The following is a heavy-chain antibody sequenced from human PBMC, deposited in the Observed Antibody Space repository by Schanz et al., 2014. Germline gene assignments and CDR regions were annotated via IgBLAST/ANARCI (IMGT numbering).Heavy chain of an antibody. J-gene: IGHJ4*02. Sequence: QVQLVQSGAEVKKPGASVKVSCKASGYTFTSYGISWVRQAPGQGLEWMGWISPYNGNTNYAQKLQGRVAMTADTSTSTAYMDLRSLRSDDTAVYYCARKGMPPMWSGYPCFFDFWGQGTLVTVSS. CDR1: GYTFTSYG. V-gene: IGHV1-18*01. CDR3: ARKGMPPMWSGYPCFFDF. CDR2: ISPYNGNT. D-gene: IGHD3-3*01.